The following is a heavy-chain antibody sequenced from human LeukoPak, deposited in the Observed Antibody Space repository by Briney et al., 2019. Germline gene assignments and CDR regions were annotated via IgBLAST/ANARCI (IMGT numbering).Heavy chain of an antibody. Sequence: PSETLSLTCTVSGGSISSYYWSWIRQPPGKGLEWIGYIYYSGSTYYNPSLKSRVTISVDTSKNQFSLKLSSVTAADTAVYYCARVLAVAGLLSYYYYYGMDVWGQGTTVTVSS. CDR2: IYYSGST. V-gene: IGHV4-59*06. CDR3: ARVLAVAGLLSYYYYYGMDV. J-gene: IGHJ6*02. D-gene: IGHD6-19*01. CDR1: GGSISSYY.